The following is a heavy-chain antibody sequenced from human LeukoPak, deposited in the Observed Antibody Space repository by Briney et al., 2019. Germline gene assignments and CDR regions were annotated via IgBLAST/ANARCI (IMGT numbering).Heavy chain of an antibody. V-gene: IGHV3-23*01. Sequence: GGSLRLSCVVSGFTFSSYGMSWVRQAPGKGLEWVSGISGSGTNTYYADSVKGRFTVSRDNSKNTLYLQMNSLRAEDTAVYYCAKALTIFGVVPFDYWGQGTLVTVSS. J-gene: IGHJ4*02. D-gene: IGHD3-3*01. CDR1: GFTFSSYG. CDR3: AKALTIFGVVPFDY. CDR2: ISGSGTNT.